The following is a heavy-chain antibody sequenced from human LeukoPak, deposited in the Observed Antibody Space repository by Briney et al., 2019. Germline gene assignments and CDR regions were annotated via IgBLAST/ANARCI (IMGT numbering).Heavy chain of an antibody. J-gene: IGHJ4*02. CDR2: IYYSGST. V-gene: IGHV4-59*08. Sequence: SETLSLTCTVSVGSISTYYWNWIRQPPGKGLEWIGYIYYSGSTKYNPSLKSRVSVSIDTSKNQFSPKLTSVTAADTAVCYCARRAGTTFDYWGQGILVTVSS. D-gene: IGHD3-10*01. CDR1: VGSISTYY. CDR3: ARRAGTTFDY.